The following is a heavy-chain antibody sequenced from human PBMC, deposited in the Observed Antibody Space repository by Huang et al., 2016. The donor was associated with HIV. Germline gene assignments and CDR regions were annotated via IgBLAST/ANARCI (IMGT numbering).Heavy chain of an antibody. CDR2: VYFLGKT. D-gene: IGHD2-2*03. J-gene: IGHJ6*02. Sequence: QLRESGPGLVTPSATLSLTCSASGTSMTSSTFYWGLFRQPPGRGLEWIGSVYFLGKTDYTPSLKSRVTISIDTAVYFCAREVRSVDTDRPDGYYYRGLDVWGQGTTVSVSS. V-gene: IGHV4-39*01. CDR1: GTSMTSSTFY. CDR3: RGLDV.